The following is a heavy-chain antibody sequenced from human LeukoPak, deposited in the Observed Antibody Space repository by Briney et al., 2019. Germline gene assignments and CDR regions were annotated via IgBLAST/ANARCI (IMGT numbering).Heavy chain of an antibody. Sequence: ASVKVSCKDSGYTFTSYGISWVRQAPGQGLEWMGWISAYNGNTNYAQKLQGRVTMATDTSTGTAYMELSSLRSEDTAVYYCASLGSGYSGYDLRWAPNDYWGQGTLVSVSS. CDR3: ASLGSGYSGYDLRWAPNDY. CDR2: ISAYNGNT. V-gene: IGHV1-18*01. D-gene: IGHD5-12*01. CDR1: GYTFTSYG. J-gene: IGHJ4*02.